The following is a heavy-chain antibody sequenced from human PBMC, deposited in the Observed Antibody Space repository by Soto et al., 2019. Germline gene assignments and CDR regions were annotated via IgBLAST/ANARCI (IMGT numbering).Heavy chain of an antibody. CDR1: GSNLSHPW. CDR2: IKSKTDGGTA. J-gene: IGHJ4*02. Sequence: GGSLRLSCVASGSNLSHPWMTWVRQAAGKGLEWVGRIKSKTDGGTADYAAPVKGRATISRDDSKNTVYLQMNSLKTEDTAVYYCXTGIYYDILTGYHNVAYWGQGALVTVSS. V-gene: IGHV3-15*01. CDR3: XTGIYYDILTGYHNVAY. D-gene: IGHD3-9*01.